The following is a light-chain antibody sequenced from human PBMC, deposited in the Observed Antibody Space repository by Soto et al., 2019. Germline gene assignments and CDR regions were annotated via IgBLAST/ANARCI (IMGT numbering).Light chain of an antibody. Sequence: EIVLTQSPGTLSLSPGQRATLSCRASQTVTNNFLAWHQQKPGQTPRLLIYGASNRATGIAARFSGSGSGTDFTLTISSLEPEDFAVYYCQQRSNWPQTFGQGTKVDIK. CDR3: QQRSNWPQT. CDR2: GAS. CDR1: QTVTNN. J-gene: IGKJ1*01. V-gene: IGKV3-11*01.